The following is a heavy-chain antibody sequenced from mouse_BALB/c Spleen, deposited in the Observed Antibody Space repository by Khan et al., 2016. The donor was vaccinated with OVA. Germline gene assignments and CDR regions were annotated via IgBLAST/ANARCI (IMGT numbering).Heavy chain of an antibody. J-gene: IGHJ4*01. CDR2: INTHSGVP. CDR3: ARGGAAYYRNDGGAMEY. Sequence: QVQLKQSGPELKKPGETVRISCKASGYTFTTAGIQWVQKMPGKGLKWIGWINTHSGVPKYAEDFKGRFAFSLEISVSTAYLQITNLKNEDTATYFYARGGAAYYRNDGGAMEYWGQGTSVTVSS. D-gene: IGHD2-14*01. CDR1: GYTFTTAG. V-gene: IGHV9-4*02.